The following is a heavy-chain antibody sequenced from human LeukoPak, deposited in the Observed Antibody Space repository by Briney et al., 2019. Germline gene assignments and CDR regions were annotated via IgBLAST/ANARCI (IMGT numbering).Heavy chain of an antibody. CDR2: IFYTGKT. V-gene: IGHV4-39*07. CDR1: GGSVYASDYY. J-gene: IGHJ4*02. Sequence: SETLSLTCTVSGGSVYASDYYWGWVRQPPGKGPEWIGDIFYTGKTNYNPSLKSRVSISIDTSKNQFSLKLTSVTAADTAVYYCARVFDSWGQGTLVTVSS. CDR3: ARVFDS.